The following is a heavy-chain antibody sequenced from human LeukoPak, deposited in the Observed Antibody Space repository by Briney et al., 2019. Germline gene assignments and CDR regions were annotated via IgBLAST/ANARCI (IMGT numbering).Heavy chain of an antibody. J-gene: IGHJ3*02. V-gene: IGHV1-2*02. CDR3: ARDGYCSGGSCSYNAFDI. D-gene: IGHD2-15*01. Sequence: ASVKVSCKVSGYTFTGYYMHWVRQAPGQGLEWMGWINPNSGGTNNAQKFQGRVTMTRDTSISTAYMELSRLRSDDTAVYYCARDGYCSGGSCSYNAFDIWGQGTMVTVSS. CDR2: INPNSGGT. CDR1: GYTFTGYY.